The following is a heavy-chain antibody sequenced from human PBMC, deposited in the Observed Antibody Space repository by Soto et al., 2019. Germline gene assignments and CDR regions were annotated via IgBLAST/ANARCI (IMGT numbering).Heavy chain of an antibody. Sequence: QVQLVQSGAEVKKPGASVKVSCKASGYTFTSQNMHWVRQAPGQGLEWMGVINPSIGTTTYAQKFQVRVTMTRDTSTSTVYMEVSSLRSEDTAVYYCASTLGARFDYWGQGTLVTVSS. CDR1: GYTFTSQN. CDR3: ASTLGARFDY. D-gene: IGHD1-26*01. CDR2: INPSIGTT. J-gene: IGHJ4*02. V-gene: IGHV1-46*03.